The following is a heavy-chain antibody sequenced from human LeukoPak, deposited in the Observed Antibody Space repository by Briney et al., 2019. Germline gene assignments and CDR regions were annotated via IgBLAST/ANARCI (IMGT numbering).Heavy chain of an antibody. J-gene: IGHJ4*02. CDR3: VRDGEYSHGIDFDY. Sequence: GVSLRLSCAASGFTFSSYSMNWVRQAPGKGLEWVSYISSSSSTIYYADSVKGRFTISRDSATNTLYLQMNSLGAEDTAIYYCVRDGEYSHGIDFDYWGQGTLVTVSP. CDR1: GFTFSSYS. D-gene: IGHD5-18*01. V-gene: IGHV3-48*04. CDR2: ISSSSSTI.